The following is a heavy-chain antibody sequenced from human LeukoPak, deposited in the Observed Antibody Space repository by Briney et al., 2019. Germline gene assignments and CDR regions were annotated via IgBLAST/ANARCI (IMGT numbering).Heavy chain of an antibody. CDR3: ARGMESGRYDIFDY. Sequence: ASVKVSCKASGGTFSSYAINWVRQPPGQGLEWMGGIIHIFGTANYAQKFQGRVTITADESTSTAYMELSSLRSEDTAVYYCARGMESGRYDIFDYWGQGTLVTVSS. CDR1: GGTFSSYA. D-gene: IGHD3-9*01. CDR2: IIHIFGTA. V-gene: IGHV1-69*01. J-gene: IGHJ4*02.